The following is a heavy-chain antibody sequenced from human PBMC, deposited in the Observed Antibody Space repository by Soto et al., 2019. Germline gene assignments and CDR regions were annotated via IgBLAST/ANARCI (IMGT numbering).Heavy chain of an antibody. Sequence: PGGSLRLSCAASGFTFSSYGMHWVRQAPGKGLEWVANIKEDGSNKYYVDSVKGRFTISRDNAKSSLYLQMNSLRAEDTAVYYCATEVWVYYDFWSGYSDYWGQGTLVTVSS. J-gene: IGHJ4*02. V-gene: IGHV3-7*01. CDR1: GFTFSSYG. CDR2: IKEDGSNK. D-gene: IGHD3-3*01. CDR3: ATEVWVYYDFWSGYSDY.